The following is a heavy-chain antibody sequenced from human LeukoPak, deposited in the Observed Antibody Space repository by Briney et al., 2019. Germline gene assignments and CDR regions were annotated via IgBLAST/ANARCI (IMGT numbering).Heavy chain of an antibody. V-gene: IGHV4-39*01. D-gene: IGHD5-18*01. Sequence: SETLSLTCTVSGGSISSSSYYWGWIRQPPGKGLEWIGSIYYSGSTYYNPSLKSRVTISVDTSKNQFSLKLSSVTAADTAVYYCARSRSGYSYDHAAFEIWGQGTMVTVSS. CDR2: IYYSGST. J-gene: IGHJ3*02. CDR3: ARSRSGYSYDHAAFEI. CDR1: GGSISSSSYY.